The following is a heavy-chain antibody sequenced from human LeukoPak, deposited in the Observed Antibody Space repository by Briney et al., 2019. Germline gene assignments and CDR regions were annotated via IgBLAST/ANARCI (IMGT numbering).Heavy chain of an antibody. Sequence: GGSLRLSCVASGFSFSDYIMHWVRQAPGKGLEYVSAIRSDGSSTVYPNSVKGRFTISRDNSKSTLYLQLGSLRAGDTAVYYCTRRYGDHSGWAGYHDSWGQGTLVTVSS. J-gene: IGHJ4*02. CDR1: GFSFSDYI. CDR3: TRRYGDHSGWAGYHDS. CDR2: IRSDGSST. D-gene: IGHD6-19*01. V-gene: IGHV3-64*01.